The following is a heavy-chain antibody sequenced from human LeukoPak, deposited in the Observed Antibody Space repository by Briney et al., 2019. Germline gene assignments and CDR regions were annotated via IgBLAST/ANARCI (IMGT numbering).Heavy chain of an antibody. V-gene: IGHV3-21*01. CDR1: GFTFSSYS. J-gene: IGHJ3*02. CDR2: ISSSSSYI. D-gene: IGHD3-3*01. CDR3: AKTVWNDFWSGWPDAFDI. Sequence: KAGGSLRLSCAASGFTFSSYSMNWVRQAPGKGLEWVSSISSSSSYIYYADSVKGRFTISRDNAKNSLYLQMNSLRAEDTAVYYCAKTVWNDFWSGWPDAFDIWGQGTMVTVSS.